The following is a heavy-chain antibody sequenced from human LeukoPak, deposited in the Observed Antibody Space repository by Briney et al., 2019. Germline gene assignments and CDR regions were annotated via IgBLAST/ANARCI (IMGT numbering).Heavy chain of an antibody. V-gene: IGHV5-51*01. J-gene: IGHJ4*02. CDR3: ARQGDNALYSSSWYIIDY. Sequence: GESLKISCKGSGYSFTSYWIGWVRQMPGKGLEWMGIIYPGDSDTRYSPSFQGQVTISADKSISTAYLQWSSLKASDTAMYYCARQGDNALYSSSWYIIDYWGQGTLVTVSS. CDR1: GYSFTSYW. CDR2: IYPGDSDT. D-gene: IGHD6-13*01.